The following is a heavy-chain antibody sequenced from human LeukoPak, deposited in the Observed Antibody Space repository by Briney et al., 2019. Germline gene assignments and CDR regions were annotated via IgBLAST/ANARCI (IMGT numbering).Heavy chain of an antibody. CDR1: GFTFSSYA. Sequence: GGSLRLSCAASGFTFSSYAMSWVRQAPGKGLEWVSAISGSGGSTYYADSVKGRFTISRDNSKNTLYLQMNSLRAEDTAVYYCAKVLLRGDILRGMDVWGQGTTVTVSS. CDR3: AKVLLRGDILRGMDV. V-gene: IGHV3-23*01. CDR2: ISGSGGST. J-gene: IGHJ6*02. D-gene: IGHD3-9*01.